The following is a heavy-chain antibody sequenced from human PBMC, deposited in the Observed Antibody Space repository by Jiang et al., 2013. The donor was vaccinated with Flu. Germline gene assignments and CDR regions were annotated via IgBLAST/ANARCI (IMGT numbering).Heavy chain of an antibody. CDR2: VYYSGSA. D-gene: IGHD6-13*01. Sequence: PGLVKPSETLSLTCTVSGGSISSSSYYWGWIRQPPREGGWGGIGSVYYSGSAYYNPSLKSRVTISVDTSKNQFSLKLTSVTAADTAVYYCEAMAATKSLDYWGQGTLVTVSS. CDR3: EAMAATKSLDY. CDR1: GGSISSSSYY. V-gene: IGHV4-39*01. J-gene: IGHJ4*02.